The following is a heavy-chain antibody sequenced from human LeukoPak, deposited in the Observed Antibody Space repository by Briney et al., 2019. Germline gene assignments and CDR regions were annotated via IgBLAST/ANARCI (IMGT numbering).Heavy chain of an antibody. D-gene: IGHD2-2*01. Sequence: SETLSLTCAVYGGSFSGYYWSWIRQPPGKGLEWIGEINHSGSTNYNPSLKSRVTISVGTSKNQFSRKLSSVPAADTAEYYWARRGVPAAYDYWSQGTLVTVSS. J-gene: IGHJ4*02. CDR3: ARRGVPAAYDY. V-gene: IGHV4-34*01. CDR1: GGSFSGYY. CDR2: INHSGST.